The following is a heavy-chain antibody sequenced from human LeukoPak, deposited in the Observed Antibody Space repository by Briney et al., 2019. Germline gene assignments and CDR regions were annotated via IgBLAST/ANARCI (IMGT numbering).Heavy chain of an antibody. CDR3: ARSHRLTLIRGDFDP. J-gene: IGHJ5*02. V-gene: IGHV4-39*01. CDR1: GGSISSSSYY. D-gene: IGHD3-10*01. CDR2: IYYSGST. Sequence: PSETLSLTCTVSGGSISSSSYYWSWIRQPPGKGLEWIGTIYYSGSTYYNPSLKSRVTISVDTSKIQFPLKLSSVTAADTAVYYCARSHRLTLIRGDFDPWGQGTLVTVSS.